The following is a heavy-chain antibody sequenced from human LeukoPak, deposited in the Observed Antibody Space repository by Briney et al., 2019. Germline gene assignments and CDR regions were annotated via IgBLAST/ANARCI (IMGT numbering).Heavy chain of an antibody. CDR2: INPSGGST. D-gene: IGHD3-10*01. V-gene: IGHV1-46*01. J-gene: IGHJ4*02. Sequence: ASVKVSCKASGYTFTSYYMHWVRQAPGQGLEWMGIINPSGGSTSYAQKFQGRVTMTRDMSTSTVYMELSSLRSEDTAVYYCARVLPRGYYYGSGSYPPDYWGQGTLVTVSS. CDR1: GYTFTSYY. CDR3: ARVLPRGYYYGSGSYPPDY.